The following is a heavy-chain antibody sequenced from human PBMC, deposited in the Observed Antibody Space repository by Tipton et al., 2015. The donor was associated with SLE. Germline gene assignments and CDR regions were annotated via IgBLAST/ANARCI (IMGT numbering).Heavy chain of an antibody. CDR1: GGSISSSSYY. CDR2: IYYSGST. V-gene: IGHV4-39*07. CDR3: ARQGDEHIVVVIAKSWFDP. D-gene: IGHD2-21*01. Sequence: TLSHTCTVSGGSISSSSYYWGWIRQPPGKGLEWIGSIYYSGSTYYNPSLKSRVTISVDTSKNQFSLKLSSVTAADTAVYYCARQGDEHIVVVIAKSWFDPWGQGTLVTVSS. J-gene: IGHJ5*02.